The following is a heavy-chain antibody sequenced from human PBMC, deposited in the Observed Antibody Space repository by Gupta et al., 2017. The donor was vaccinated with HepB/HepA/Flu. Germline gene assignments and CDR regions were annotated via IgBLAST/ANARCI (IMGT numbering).Heavy chain of an antibody. V-gene: IGHV3-9*01. J-gene: IGHJ4*02. CDR3: AKAWDYDSSGYYTGIFDY. CDR1: GFTFDAYA. Sequence: ELQLVESGGGLVQPGRSLRLSCAASGFTFDAYAMHWVRQAPGKGLEWVSGISWNSGSIGYADSVKGRFTISRDNAKNSLYLQMNSLRAEDTALYYCAKAWDYDSSGYYTGIFDYWGQGTLVTVSS. D-gene: IGHD3-22*01. CDR2: ISWNSGSI.